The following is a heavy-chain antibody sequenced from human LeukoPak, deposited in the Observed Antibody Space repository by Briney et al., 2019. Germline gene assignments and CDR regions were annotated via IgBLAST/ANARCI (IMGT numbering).Heavy chain of an antibody. CDR1: SFTISNAW. Sequence: WGSLRLSCAASSFTISNAWMIWHRPAQGKGLEWVSRIKSKTDGGTTDYAATVKGRFTISRDDSKNTLYLQMNSLKTEDTAVYYCTTDWGSGSYSFDPWGQGTLVTVSS. J-gene: IGHJ5*02. CDR2: IKSKTDGGTT. CDR3: TTDWGSGSYSFDP. V-gene: IGHV3-15*01. D-gene: IGHD3-10*01.